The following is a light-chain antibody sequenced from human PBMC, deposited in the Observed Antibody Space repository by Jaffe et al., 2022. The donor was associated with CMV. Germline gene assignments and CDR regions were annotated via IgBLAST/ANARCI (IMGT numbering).Light chain of an antibody. V-gene: IGKV3-20*01. CDR2: GAS. CDR3: QQCSISPWT. Sequence: EVVLTQSPGTLSLSPGERATLSCRASQSVNGGYLAWFQQKPGQAPRLLIYGASIRATGIPDRFSGSGSGTDFTLTINRLEPEDFAVYYCQQCSISPWTFGQGTKVEIK. CDR1: QSVNGGY. J-gene: IGKJ1*01.